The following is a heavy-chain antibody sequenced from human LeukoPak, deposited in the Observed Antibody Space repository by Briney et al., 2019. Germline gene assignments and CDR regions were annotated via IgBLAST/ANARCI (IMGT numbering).Heavy chain of an antibody. V-gene: IGHV4-59*01. CDR2: IYYSGST. CDR3: ARVGCGTSYYYYYGMDV. J-gene: IGHJ6*02. Sequence: SETLSLTCTVSGGSISSYYWSWIRQPPGKGLEWIGYIYYSGSTNYNPSLKSRVTISVDTSKNQFSLKLSSVTAADTAVYYCARVGCGTSYYYYYGMDVWGQGTTVTVSS. CDR1: GGSISSYY. D-gene: IGHD2-2*01.